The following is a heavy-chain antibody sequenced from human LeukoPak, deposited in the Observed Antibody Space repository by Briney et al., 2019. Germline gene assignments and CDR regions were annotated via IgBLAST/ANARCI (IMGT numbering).Heavy chain of an antibody. D-gene: IGHD2-2*01. CDR2: IYYSGST. V-gene: IGHV4-59*01. CDR1: GGSISSYY. Sequence: SETLSLTCTVSGGSISSYYWSWIRQPPGKGLEWIGYIYYSGSTNYNPSLKSRVTISVDTSKNQFSLKLSSVTAGDTAVYYCARGRYCSSTSCYGFDPWGQGTLVTVSS. J-gene: IGHJ5*02. CDR3: ARGRYCSSTSCYGFDP.